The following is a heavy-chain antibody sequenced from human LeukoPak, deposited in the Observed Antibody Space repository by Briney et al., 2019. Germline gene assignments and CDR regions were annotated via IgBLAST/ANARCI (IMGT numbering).Heavy chain of an antibody. CDR3: AREWSAFVI. CDR2: TWQDGNK. Sequence: PGGSLRLSCAVSGFTCSSYAMRWVRQAPGKGLEWVTVTWQDGNKAYADSVKGRFTISRDTSKNTLFLQMNSLRVEDTAMYFCAREWSAFVIWGQGTMVTVSS. V-gene: IGHV3-33*01. CDR1: GFTCSSYA. D-gene: IGHD2-15*01. J-gene: IGHJ3*02.